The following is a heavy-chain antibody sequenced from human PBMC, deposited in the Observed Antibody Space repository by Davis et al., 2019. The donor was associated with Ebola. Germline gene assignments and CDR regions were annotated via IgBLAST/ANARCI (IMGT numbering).Heavy chain of an antibody. CDR2: IYYSGST. V-gene: IGHV4-31*03. CDR3: ARRRNYMTPFDP. Sequence: PSETLSLTCTVSGGSISSGGYYWSWIRQHPGKGLEWIGYIYYSGSTYYNPSLKSRVTISVDTSKNQFSLKLSSVTAADTAVYYCARRRNYMTPFDPWGQGTLVTVSS. J-gene: IGHJ5*02. D-gene: IGHD5-24*01. CDR1: GGSISSGGYY.